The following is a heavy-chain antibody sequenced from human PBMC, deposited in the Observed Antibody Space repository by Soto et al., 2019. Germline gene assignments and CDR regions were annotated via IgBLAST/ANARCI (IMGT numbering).Heavy chain of an antibody. J-gene: IGHJ3*01. CDR3: VREGRGSFDF. V-gene: IGHV3-23*01. CDR2: IGGRGNSA. D-gene: IGHD5-12*01. CDR1: GFIFTNYA. Sequence: GGSLRLSCAASGFIFTNYAMNWVRQAPGRGLEWVSVIGGRGNSAYYADSVQGRLTTSRDNSKNTLSLQMSSLTADDTAIYYCVREGRGSFDFWGRGTMVTVSS.